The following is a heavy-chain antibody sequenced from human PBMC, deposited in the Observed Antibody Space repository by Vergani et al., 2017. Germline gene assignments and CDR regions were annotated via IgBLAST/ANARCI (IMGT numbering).Heavy chain of an antibody. J-gene: IGHJ3*02. CDR2: IIPIFGTA. CDR1: GGTFSSYA. D-gene: IGHD1-26*01. CDR3: ARGSGRYLGDAFDI. V-gene: IGHV1-69*01. Sequence: QVQLVQSGAEVKKPGSSVKVSCKASGGTFSSYAISWVRQAAGQGLGWMGGIIPIFGTARYAQKFQDRVTITAGESTTTAYMELSSLRSEDTAAYYCARGSGRYLGDAFDIWGQGIMVTVSS.